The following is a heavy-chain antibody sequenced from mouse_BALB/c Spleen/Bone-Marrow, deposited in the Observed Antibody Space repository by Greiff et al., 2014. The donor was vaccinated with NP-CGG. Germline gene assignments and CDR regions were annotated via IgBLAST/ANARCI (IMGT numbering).Heavy chain of an antibody. Sequence: VQLQQSGAELVRPGASVTLSCKASGYTFTDYEMHWVKQTPVHGLEWIGAIDPETGGTAYNQKFKGKATLTADKSSSTAYMELRSLTSEDSAVQYCTRGGNFMTTVVVDFDYWGQGTTLTVSS. CDR3: TRGGNFMTTVVVDFDY. V-gene: IGHV1-15*01. D-gene: IGHD1-1*01. CDR2: IDPETGGT. CDR1: GYTFTDYE. J-gene: IGHJ2*01.